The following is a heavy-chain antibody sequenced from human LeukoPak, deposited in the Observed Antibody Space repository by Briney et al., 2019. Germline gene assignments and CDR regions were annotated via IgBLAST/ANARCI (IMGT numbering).Heavy chain of an antibody. CDR2: IYYSGST. D-gene: IGHD3-3*01. V-gene: IGHV4-59*01. CDR1: GGSISSYY. CDR3: ARGITIFGVVSGFDY. Sequence: SETLSLTGTVSGGSISSYYWSWIRQPPGKGLEWIGYIYYSGSTNYNPSLKSRVTISVDTSKNQFSLKLSSVTAADTAVYYCARGITIFGVVSGFDYWGQGTLVTVSS. J-gene: IGHJ4*02.